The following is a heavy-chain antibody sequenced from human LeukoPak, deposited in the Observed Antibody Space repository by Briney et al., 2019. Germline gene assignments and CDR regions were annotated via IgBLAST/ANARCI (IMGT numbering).Heavy chain of an antibody. CDR1: GFTFSRYG. J-gene: IGHJ3*02. V-gene: IGHV3-30*02. Sequence: GGSLRLSCAASGFTFSRYGMHWVRQAPGKGLEWVSFTRFDGKNKYYADSVKGRFTISKDSSKNTLDLQMNSLRTEDTAVYYCAKDITPKEIIAVAVPDALDIWGQGTMVTVSS. CDR2: TRFDGKNK. D-gene: IGHD6-19*01. CDR3: AKDITPKEIIAVAVPDALDI.